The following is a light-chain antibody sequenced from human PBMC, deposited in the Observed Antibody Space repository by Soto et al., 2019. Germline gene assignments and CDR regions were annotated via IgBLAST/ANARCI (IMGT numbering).Light chain of an antibody. CDR3: QQTYSTLLT. J-gene: IGKJ1*01. CDR2: DAS. Sequence: DIQMTQSPSSLSASVGDRVTITCRASQSIRRYLNWYQQKPGKAPKLLIYDASSLQSGVPSRFSGSGSGTDFTLTISSLQPEDVATYYCQQTYSTLLTFGQGTKVEIK. V-gene: IGKV1-39*01. CDR1: QSIRRY.